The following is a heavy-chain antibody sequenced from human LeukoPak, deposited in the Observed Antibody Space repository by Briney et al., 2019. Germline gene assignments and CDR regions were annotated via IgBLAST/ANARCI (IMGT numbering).Heavy chain of an antibody. Sequence: HSGWSLRLSCSASGFTFRNFAISWVRQAPGKGLEWVSSIGGDDTHYADSVKGRFTISRDDSRCTVDLQMSSLRAEDTAVYYCAKDGQSFNSMYDYFDSWGQGTLVTVSS. J-gene: IGHJ4*02. V-gene: IGHV3-23*01. D-gene: IGHD2-8*01. CDR3: AKDGQSFNSMYDYFDS. CDR2: IGGDDT. CDR1: GFTFRNFA.